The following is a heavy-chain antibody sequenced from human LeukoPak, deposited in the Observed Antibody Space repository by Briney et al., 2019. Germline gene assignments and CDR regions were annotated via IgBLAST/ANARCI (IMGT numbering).Heavy chain of an antibody. D-gene: IGHD3-9*01. V-gene: IGHV4-39*01. Sequence: SETLSLTCIVSGGSISSSSYYWGWIRQPPGKGLEWIGSIYYSGSTYYNPSLKSRVTISVDTSKNQFSLKLSSVTAADTAVYYCARTSYDILTGYYTYYYYYMDVWGKGTTVTISS. CDR3: ARTSYDILTGYYTYYYYYMDV. CDR1: GGSISSSSYY. CDR2: IYYSGST. J-gene: IGHJ6*03.